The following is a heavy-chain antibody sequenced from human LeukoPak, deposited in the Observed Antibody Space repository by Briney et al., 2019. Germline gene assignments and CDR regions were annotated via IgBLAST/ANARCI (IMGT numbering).Heavy chain of an antibody. V-gene: IGHV1-18*01. CDR2: ISAYNGNT. Sequence: ASVKVSCKASGYTFTSYGISWVRQAPGQGLEWMGWISAYNGNTNYAQKLQGRVTMTTDTSTSTAYMELRSLRSEDTAVYYCATYVVIRGSSGWYLYYFDYWGQGTLVTVSS. CDR1: GYTFTSYG. D-gene: IGHD6-19*01. CDR3: ATYVVIRGSSGWYLYYFDY. J-gene: IGHJ4*02.